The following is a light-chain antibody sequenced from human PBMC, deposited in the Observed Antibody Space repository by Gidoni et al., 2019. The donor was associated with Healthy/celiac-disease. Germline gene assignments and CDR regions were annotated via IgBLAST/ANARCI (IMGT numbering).Light chain of an antibody. CDR3: SSYTSSSTLVV. J-gene: IGLJ2*01. CDR1: ASDVGGYNY. CDR2: DVS. V-gene: IGLV2-14*01. Sequence: SALPQPASVSGSPAQSIPSSRTGTASDVGGYNYVSWYQQHPGKAPKPMIYDVSNRPSGVSNRFSGSKSGNTASLTISGLQAEDEADYYCSSYTSSSTLVVFGGGTKLTV.